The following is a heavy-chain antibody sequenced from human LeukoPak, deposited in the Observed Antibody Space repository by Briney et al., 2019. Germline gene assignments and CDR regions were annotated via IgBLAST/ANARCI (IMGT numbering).Heavy chain of an antibody. CDR1: GFSFSSYW. CDR3: ARGRYCSSSSCFFDY. CDR2: IKQDGSER. Sequence: GSLRLSCAASGFSFSSYWMSWVRQAPGKGLEWVANIKQDGSERYYVDSVKGRFTISRDNAKNSLHLQMDSLRAEDTAVYYCARGRYCSSSSCFFDYWGQGTVVTASS. J-gene: IGHJ4*02. V-gene: IGHV3-7*01. D-gene: IGHD2-2*01.